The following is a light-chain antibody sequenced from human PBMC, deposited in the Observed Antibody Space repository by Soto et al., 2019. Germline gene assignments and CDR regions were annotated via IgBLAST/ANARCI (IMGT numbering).Light chain of an antibody. Sequence: IQMTQSPSTLSASGGERVTIPCRASQSISSRLAWYQQKPGKAPKLLIYDASSLESGVPSRFSGSGSGTEFTLTISSLQPDDFATYYCQQYNSYWTFGQGTKVDIK. J-gene: IGKJ1*01. CDR3: QQYNSYWT. V-gene: IGKV1-5*01. CDR2: DAS. CDR1: QSISSR.